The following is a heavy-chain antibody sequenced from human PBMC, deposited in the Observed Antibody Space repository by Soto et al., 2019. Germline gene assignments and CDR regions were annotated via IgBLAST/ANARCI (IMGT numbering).Heavy chain of an antibody. CDR1: GGSISSYY. CDR3: ARVPYSSSWYAFGYYGMDV. J-gene: IGHJ6*02. Sequence: PSETLSLTCTASGGSISSYYWSWIRQPPGKGLEWIGYIYYSGSTNYNPSLKSRVTISVDTSKNQFSLKLSSVTAADTAVYYCARVPYSSSWYAFGYYGMDVWGQGTTVTVSS. CDR2: IYYSGST. D-gene: IGHD6-13*01. V-gene: IGHV4-59*01.